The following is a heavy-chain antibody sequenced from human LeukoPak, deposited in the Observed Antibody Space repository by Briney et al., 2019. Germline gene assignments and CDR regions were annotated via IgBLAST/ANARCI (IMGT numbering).Heavy chain of an antibody. CDR1: GYTFTSYY. CDR2: INPSGGST. Sequence: ASVKVSCKASGYTFTSYYMHWVRQAPGQGLEWMGIINPSGGSTSYAQKFQGRVTMTRDTSTSTVYMELSSLRSEDTAVYYCATLVVGGYYLSGRSYYFDYWGQGTLVTVSS. CDR3: ATLVVGGYYLSGRSYYFDY. J-gene: IGHJ4*02. V-gene: IGHV1-46*01. D-gene: IGHD3-22*01.